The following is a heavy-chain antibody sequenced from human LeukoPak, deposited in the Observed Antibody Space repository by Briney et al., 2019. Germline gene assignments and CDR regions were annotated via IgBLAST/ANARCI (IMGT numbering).Heavy chain of an antibody. D-gene: IGHD5-24*01. CDR3: ARGTSNQRWLQRTPTYWYFDL. CDR2: IYYSGST. CDR1: GGSISSSSYY. Sequence: SETLSLTCTASGGSISSSSYYWGWIRQPPGKGLEWIGSIYYSGSTYYNPSLKSRVTISVDTSKNQFSLKLSSVTAADTAVYYCARGTSNQRWLQRTPTYWYFDLWGRGTLVTVSS. V-gene: IGHV4-39*01. J-gene: IGHJ2*01.